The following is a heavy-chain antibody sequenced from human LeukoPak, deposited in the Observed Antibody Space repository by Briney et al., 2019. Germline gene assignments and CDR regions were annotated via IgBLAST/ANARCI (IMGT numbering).Heavy chain of an antibody. V-gene: IGHV3-23*01. Sequence: GGTLRLSCAASGFTFSSYGMSWVRQAPGKGLEWVSAISGSGGSTYYADSVKGRFTISRDNSRSTLYLQMHSLRVEDTAVYYCARDRPYITSWYGCSTPWGQGTLVTVSS. CDR1: GFTFSSYG. CDR2: ISGSGGST. D-gene: IGHD3-10*01. J-gene: IGHJ5*02. CDR3: ARDRPYITSWYGCSTP.